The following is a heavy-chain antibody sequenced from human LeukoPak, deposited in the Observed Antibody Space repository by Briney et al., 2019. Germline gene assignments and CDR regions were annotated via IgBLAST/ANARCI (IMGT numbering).Heavy chain of an antibody. Sequence: PSETLSLTCTVSGGSISSGSYYWSWIRQPAGKGLEWIGRIYTSGSTNYNPSLKSRVTISADTSKNQFSLKLSSVTAADTAVYYCARDNGDYVVDYWGQGTLVTVSS. CDR1: GGSISSGSYY. V-gene: IGHV4-61*02. D-gene: IGHD4-17*01. CDR2: IYTSGST. J-gene: IGHJ4*02. CDR3: ARDNGDYVVDY.